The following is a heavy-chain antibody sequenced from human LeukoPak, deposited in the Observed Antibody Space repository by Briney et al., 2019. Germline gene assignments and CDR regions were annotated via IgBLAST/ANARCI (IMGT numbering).Heavy chain of an antibody. V-gene: IGHV3-49*04. CDR2: IRSKAYGGTT. Sequence: QPGRSLRLSCTASGFTFGDYAMSWVRQAPGKGLEWVGFIRSKAYGGTTEYAASVKGRFTISRDDSKSIAYLQMNSLKTEDTAVYYCTRAHGSWFDYWGQGTLVTVSS. J-gene: IGHJ4*02. D-gene: IGHD2-15*01. CDR3: TRAHGSWFDY. CDR1: GFTFGDYA.